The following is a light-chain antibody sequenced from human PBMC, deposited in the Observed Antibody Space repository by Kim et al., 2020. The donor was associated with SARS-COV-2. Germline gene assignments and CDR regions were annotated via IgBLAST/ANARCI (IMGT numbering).Light chain of an antibody. J-gene: IGKJ1*01. CDR1: QSVSSN. CDR3: EQYNNWPWT. Sequence: VSPGERANLSCRASQSVSSNLAWNQQKPGPAPRLLICGASTRATGIPARFSGSGSGTEFTLTISSLQSEDFAVYYCEQYNNWPWTFGRGTKVDIK. V-gene: IGKV3-15*01. CDR2: GAS.